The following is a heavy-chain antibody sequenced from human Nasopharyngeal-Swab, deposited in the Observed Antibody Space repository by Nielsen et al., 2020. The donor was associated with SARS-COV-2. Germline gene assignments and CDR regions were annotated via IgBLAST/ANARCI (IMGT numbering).Heavy chain of an antibody. CDR3: ARDPTPAVDSSSSLDYYYGMDV. D-gene: IGHD6-6*01. J-gene: IGHJ6*02. Sequence: ASVKVSCKASGYTFTSYDINWVRQATGQGLEWMGIINPSGGSTSYAQKFQGRVTMTRDTSTSTVYMELSSLRSEDTAVYYCARDPTPAVDSSSSLDYYYGMDVWGQGTTVTVSS. V-gene: IGHV1-46*01. CDR1: GYTFTSYD. CDR2: INPSGGST.